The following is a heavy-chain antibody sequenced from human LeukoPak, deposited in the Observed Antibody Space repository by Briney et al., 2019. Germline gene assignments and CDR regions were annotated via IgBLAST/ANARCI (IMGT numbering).Heavy chain of an antibody. CDR3: ARVRFYYGSGSHDFDY. D-gene: IGHD3-10*01. CDR1: GGSISSGGYY. J-gene: IGHJ4*02. CDR2: IYYSGST. V-gene: IGHV4-31*03. Sequence: SETLSLTCTVSGGSISSGGYYWSWIRQHPGKGLEWIGYIYYSGSTYYNPSLKSRVTISVDTSKNQFSLNLSAVTAPHTAVSYCARVRFYYGSGSHDFDYWGQGTLVTVSS.